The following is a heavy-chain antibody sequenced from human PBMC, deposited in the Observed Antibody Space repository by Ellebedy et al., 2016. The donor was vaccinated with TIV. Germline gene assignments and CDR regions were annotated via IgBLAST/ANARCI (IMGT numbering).Heavy chain of an antibody. CDR2: IIPIFGLA. V-gene: IGHV1-69*04. CDR3: ARDLTIRYSSGAPFDY. J-gene: IGHJ4*02. Sequence: AASVKVSCKASGGTFSNSAISWVRQVPGQGLEWMGRIIPIFGLANFAQNFQGRVSITADKSTSTAYMELNSLRPEDTAVYYCARDLTIRYSSGAPFDYWGQGTLVTVSS. CDR1: GGTFSNSA. D-gene: IGHD6-19*01.